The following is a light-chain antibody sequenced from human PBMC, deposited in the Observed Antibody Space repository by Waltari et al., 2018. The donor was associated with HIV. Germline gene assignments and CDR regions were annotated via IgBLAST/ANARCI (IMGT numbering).Light chain of an antibody. CDR2: RTN. J-gene: IGLJ3*02. Sequence: SSNIGSNYVNWYRHLPGTAPELLMYRTNQRPAGVPDRFSASKSGTSASLAITGPQSEDEAHYYCAAWDDSLSRPVFGGGTRLTVL. CDR3: AAWDDSLSRPV. CDR1: SSNIGSNY. V-gene: IGLV1-47*01.